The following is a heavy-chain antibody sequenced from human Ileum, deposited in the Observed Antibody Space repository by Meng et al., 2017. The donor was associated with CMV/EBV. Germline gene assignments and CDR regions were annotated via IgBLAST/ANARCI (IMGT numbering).Heavy chain of an antibody. D-gene: IGHD2-2*03. Sequence: QVHMVQSGPEVRKPGASVKVSCKASGYTFTTNSLIWVRQAPGQGPEWMGWINTNTGEPMYARDFTGRFVFSLDTSVSTAYLQISSLKAEDTAVYYCARDGLDGRYFDCWGQGTLVTVSS. CDR1: GYTFTTNS. J-gene: IGHJ4*02. V-gene: IGHV7-4-1*02. CDR2: INTNTGEP. CDR3: ARDGLDGRYFDC.